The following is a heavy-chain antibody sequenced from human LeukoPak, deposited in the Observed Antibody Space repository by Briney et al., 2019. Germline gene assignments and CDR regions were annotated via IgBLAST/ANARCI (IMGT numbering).Heavy chain of an antibody. Sequence: PGGSLRLSCAASGFTFSRYWMSWVRQAPGKGLEWVANIKQDGSEQYYVDSVKGRFTISRDNAKNSLYLQMNSLRAEDTAVYYCARSWIVATFDYWGQGTLVTVSS. CDR2: IKQDGSEQ. CDR1: GFTFSRYW. CDR3: ARSWIVATFDY. J-gene: IGHJ4*02. V-gene: IGHV3-7*05. D-gene: IGHD5-12*01.